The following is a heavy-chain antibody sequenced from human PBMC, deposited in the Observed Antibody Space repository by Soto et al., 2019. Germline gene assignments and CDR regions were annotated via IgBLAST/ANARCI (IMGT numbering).Heavy chain of an antibody. V-gene: IGHV3-23*01. Sequence: EVHLSESGGGLVQPGGSLRLSCVASGFTFTTYAMTWVRQAPGKGLEWVSGISGDSDGTYYADSVKGRFTISRDNSKNTVFLQMDSLKAEDTALYYCASRRFGEYAYWGQGTLVTVSS. D-gene: IGHD3-16*01. J-gene: IGHJ4*02. CDR1: GFTFTTYA. CDR2: ISGDSDGT. CDR3: ASRRFGEYAY.